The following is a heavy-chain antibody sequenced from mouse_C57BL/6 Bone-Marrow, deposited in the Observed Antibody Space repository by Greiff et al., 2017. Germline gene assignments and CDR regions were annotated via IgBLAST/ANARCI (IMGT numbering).Heavy chain of an antibody. J-gene: IGHJ2*01. D-gene: IGHD2-3*01. CDR2: IDPEIGDT. Sequence: EVKLQQSGAELVRPGASVKLSCTASGFNIKDDYIHWVKQRPEQGLEWIGWIDPEIGDTEYASKFQGKATITSDTSSNKSYLQLSSLTSEDTAVYYCSSFDGNYFDFWGQGTPLTVAS. CDR1: GFNIKDDY. CDR3: SSFDGNYFDF. V-gene: IGHV14-4*01.